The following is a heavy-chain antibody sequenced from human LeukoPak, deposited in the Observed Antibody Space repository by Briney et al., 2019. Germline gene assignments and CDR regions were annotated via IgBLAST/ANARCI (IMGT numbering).Heavy chain of an antibody. D-gene: IGHD6-19*01. CDR3: ARDRISSGCSYYFDY. V-gene: IGHV1-2*02. Sequence: GASVKVSCKASGYTFTGYYMHWVRQAPGQGLEWMGWINPNSGGTNYAQKFQGRVTMTRDTSISTAYMELSRLRSDDTAVYYCARDRISSGCSYYFDYWGQGTLVTVSS. J-gene: IGHJ4*02. CDR1: GYTFTGYY. CDR2: INPNSGGT.